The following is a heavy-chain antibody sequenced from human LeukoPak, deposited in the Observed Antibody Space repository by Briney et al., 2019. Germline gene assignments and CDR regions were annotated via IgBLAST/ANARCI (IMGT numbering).Heavy chain of an antibody. Sequence: ASVKVACKTSGYTFTGYYIHWVRQAPGQGLEWMGWINPNSGGTNYAQKFQGRVTMTRDTSISTAYMELSSLRSEDTAVYYCARKMRRSTNWFDPWGQGTLVTVSS. CDR1: GYTFTGYY. D-gene: IGHD2-2*01. CDR2: INPNSGGT. J-gene: IGHJ5*02. V-gene: IGHV1-2*02. CDR3: ARKMRRSTNWFDP.